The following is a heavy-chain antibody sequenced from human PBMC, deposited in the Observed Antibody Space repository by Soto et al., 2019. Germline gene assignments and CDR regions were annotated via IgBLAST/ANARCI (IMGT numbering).Heavy chain of an antibody. J-gene: IGHJ4*02. V-gene: IGHV5-51*01. CDR3: ARLDKETVTTYY. CDR2: MCPRDSDT. Sequence: GESLKISCKGSGYNFNTYCVVWVRQMPGKGLEWVGIMCPRDSDTRYSPSSQGQVTISADKSISTAYLQWSSLKASDTAMYYCARLDKETVTTYYWGQGTLVTVSS. D-gene: IGHD4-4*01. CDR1: GYNFNTYC.